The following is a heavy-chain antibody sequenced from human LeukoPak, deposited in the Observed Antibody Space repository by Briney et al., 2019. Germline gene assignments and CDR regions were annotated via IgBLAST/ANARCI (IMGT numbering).Heavy chain of an antibody. CDR3: ARVALYDSSGYNYFDY. J-gene: IGHJ4*02. CDR2: IYRSGST. D-gene: IGHD3-22*01. V-gene: IGHV4-4*02. CDR1: GGSISSTNW. Sequence: SETLSLTCTVSGGSISSTNWWNWVRQPPGKGLEWIGEIYRSGSTNYNPSLKSRVTISIDKSKNQFSLKLSSVTAADTAVYYCARVALYDSSGYNYFDYWGQGTLVTVSS.